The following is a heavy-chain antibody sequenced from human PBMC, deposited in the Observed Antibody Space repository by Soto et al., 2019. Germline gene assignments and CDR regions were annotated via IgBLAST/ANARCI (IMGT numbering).Heavy chain of an antibody. V-gene: IGHV4-4*07. D-gene: IGHD6-13*01. CDR2: IHSSGST. CDR1: GASMNSYH. J-gene: IGHJ5*02. CDR3: ARDQGVAAAGITWFDP. Sequence: KPSEILSLTCTVSGASMNSYHWSWIRQPAGKGLEWIGHIHSSGSTNYNPSLKSRVTMSVDTSKNQFSLRLMSLTAADTAVYYCARDQGVAAAGITWFDPWGQGTLVTVSS.